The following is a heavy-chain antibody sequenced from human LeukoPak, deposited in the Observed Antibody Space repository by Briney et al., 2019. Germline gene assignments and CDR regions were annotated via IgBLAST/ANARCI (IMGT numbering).Heavy chain of an antibody. CDR3: ARDRGVYGWFDP. D-gene: IGHD2-8*01. CDR1: GFTFSSYS. V-gene: IGHV3-48*04. Sequence: GGSLRLSCAASGFTFSSYSMNWVRQAPGKGLEWVSYISSSSSSTIYYADSVKGRFTISRDNAKNSLYLQMNSLRAEDTAVYYCARDRGVYGWFDPWGQGTLVTVSS. J-gene: IGHJ5*02. CDR2: ISSSSSSTI.